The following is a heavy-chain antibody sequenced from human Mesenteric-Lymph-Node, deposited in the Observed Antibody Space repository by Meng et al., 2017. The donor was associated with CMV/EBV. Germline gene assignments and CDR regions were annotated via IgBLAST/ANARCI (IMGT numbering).Heavy chain of an antibody. Sequence: SETLSLTCTVSGGSISSSSYYWGWIRQPPRKGLEWLGSVNYSGSTYFNPSLKSRVTISLDTSKNHFSLRLTSVTAADTAVYFCARGGSGLTWGQGTLVTVSS. D-gene: IGHD3/OR15-3a*01. V-gene: IGHV4-39*07. CDR1: GGSISSSSYY. CDR2: VNYSGST. J-gene: IGHJ5*02. CDR3: ARGGSGLT.